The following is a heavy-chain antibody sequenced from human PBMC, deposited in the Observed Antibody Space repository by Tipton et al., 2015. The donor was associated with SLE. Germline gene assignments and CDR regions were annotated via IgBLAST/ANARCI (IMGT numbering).Heavy chain of an antibody. CDR3: ARRDYVDNWFDP. V-gene: IGHV4-61*02. CDR2: IFTSGST. D-gene: IGHD4-17*01. CDR1: GGSISSGSYF. J-gene: IGHJ5*02. Sequence: TLSLTCTVSGGSISSGSYFWSWTRQPAGKGLEWIGRIFTSGSTNYNPSLESRVAISIDTSKNEISLQLSSVTAADTAIYYCARRDYVDNWFDPWGQGTLVIVSS.